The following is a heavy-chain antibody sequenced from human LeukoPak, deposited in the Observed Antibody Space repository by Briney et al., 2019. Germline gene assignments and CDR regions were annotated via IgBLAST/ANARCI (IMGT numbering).Heavy chain of an antibody. CDR2: INPNSGGT. D-gene: IGHD3-10*01. V-gene: IGHV1-2*02. J-gene: IGHJ5*02. CDR1: GYTFTGYY. Sequence: ASVKVSSKASGYTFTGYYMHWVRQAPGQGLEWMGWINPNSGGTNYAQKFQGRVTMTRDTSISTAYMELSRLRSDDTAVYYCARAVRGVISVYWFDPWGQGTLVTVSS. CDR3: ARAVRGVISVYWFDP.